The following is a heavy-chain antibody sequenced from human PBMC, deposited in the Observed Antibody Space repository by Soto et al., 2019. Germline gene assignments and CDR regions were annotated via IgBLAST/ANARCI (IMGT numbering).Heavy chain of an antibody. J-gene: IGHJ6*02. CDR1: GFTFSSYA. V-gene: IGHV3-23*01. D-gene: IGHD2-2*01. Sequence: EGSLRLSCAASGFTFSSYAMSWVRQAPGKGLEWVSAISGSGGSTYYADSVKGRFTISRDNSKNTLYLQMNSLRAEDTAVYYCAKDHREYQPYGMDVWGQGTTVTVSS. CDR2: ISGSGGST. CDR3: AKDHREYQPYGMDV.